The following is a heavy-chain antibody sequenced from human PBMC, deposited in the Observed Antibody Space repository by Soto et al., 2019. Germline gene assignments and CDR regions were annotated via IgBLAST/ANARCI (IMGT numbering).Heavy chain of an antibody. CDR2: ISGSGGST. Sequence: GGSLRLSCAASGFTFSSYAMSWVRQAPGKGLEWVSAISGSGGSTYYADSVKGRFTISRDNSKNTLYLQMNSLRAEDTAVYYCAKDQGTGWGGYSYGYTSGNFDYWGQGTLVTVSS. CDR3: AKDQGTGWGGYSYGYTSGNFDY. V-gene: IGHV3-23*01. J-gene: IGHJ4*02. D-gene: IGHD5-18*01. CDR1: GFTFSSYA.